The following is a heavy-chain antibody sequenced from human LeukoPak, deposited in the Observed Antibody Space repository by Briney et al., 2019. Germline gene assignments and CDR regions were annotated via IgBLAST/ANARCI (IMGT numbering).Heavy chain of an antibody. V-gene: IGHV3-53*01. Sequence: QAGGSLRLSCVASGFTVSSHYMSWVRQAPGKGLEWVSLLYTGGRTYYADSVEGRFNISRDDSKNTVYLHMNTVRAEDTAMYYCARGGVNYWNPRYWGQGTLVTVSS. D-gene: IGHD1-1*01. CDR1: GFTVSSHY. CDR3: ARGGVNYWNPRY. J-gene: IGHJ4*02. CDR2: LYTGGRT.